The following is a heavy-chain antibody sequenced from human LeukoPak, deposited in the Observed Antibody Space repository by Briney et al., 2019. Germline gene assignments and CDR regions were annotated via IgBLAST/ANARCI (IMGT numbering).Heavy chain of an antibody. D-gene: IGHD3-9*01. V-gene: IGHV1-46*01. CDR1: GYTFTSYY. CDR2: INPSGGST. CDR3: ATVSPRPYDILTGYRPSYYYYYGMDV. J-gene: IGHJ6*02. Sequence: GASVKVSCKASGYTFTSYYMHWVRQAPGQGLEWMGIINPSGGSTSYAQKFQGRVTMTRNTSISTAYMELSSLRSEDTAVYYCATVSPRPYDILTGYRPSYYYYYGMDVWGQGTTVTVSS.